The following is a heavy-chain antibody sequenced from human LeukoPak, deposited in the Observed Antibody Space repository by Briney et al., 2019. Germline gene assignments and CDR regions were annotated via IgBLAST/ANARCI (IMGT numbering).Heavy chain of an antibody. V-gene: IGHV4-59*01. J-gene: IGHJ4*02. D-gene: IGHD3-10*01. CDR2: IYYSGST. CDR3: VRSHYGSGTYYSFDY. Sequence: PSGTLSLTCTVSGGSISSYYWSWIRQPPGKGLEWIGYIYYSGSTNHNPSLKSRVTISVDTSKNQFSLKLSSVTAADTAVYFCVRSHYGSGTYYSFDYWGQGTLVTVSS. CDR1: GGSISSYY.